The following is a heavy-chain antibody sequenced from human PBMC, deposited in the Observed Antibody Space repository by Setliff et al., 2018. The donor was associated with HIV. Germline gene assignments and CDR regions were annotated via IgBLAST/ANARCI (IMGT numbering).Heavy chain of an antibody. D-gene: IGHD3-10*01. CDR2: IKQDGSEK. CDR3: ALLWPFDY. V-gene: IGHV3-7*03. CDR1: GFTFSSNW. J-gene: IGHJ4*02. Sequence: GGSLRLSCVASGFTFSSNWLSWVRQAPGKGLEWVANIKQDGSEKYYMDSVKGRFSISRDNADNSLYLQMNSLRGEDTAIYYCALLWPFDYWGQGALVTVSS.